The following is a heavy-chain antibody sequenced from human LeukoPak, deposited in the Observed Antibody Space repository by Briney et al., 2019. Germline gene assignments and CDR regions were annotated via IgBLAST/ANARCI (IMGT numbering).Heavy chain of an antibody. CDR3: AKDASTVTLHADY. J-gene: IGHJ4*02. V-gene: IGHV3-48*03. D-gene: IGHD4-17*01. CDR1: GFTFSSYE. CDR2: ISSSGSTI. Sequence: GGSLRLSCAASGFTFSSYEMNWVRQAPGKGLEWVSYISSSGSTIYYADSVKGRFTISRDNSKNTLYLQMNSLRPEDTAVYYCAKDASTVTLHADYWGQGTLVTVSS.